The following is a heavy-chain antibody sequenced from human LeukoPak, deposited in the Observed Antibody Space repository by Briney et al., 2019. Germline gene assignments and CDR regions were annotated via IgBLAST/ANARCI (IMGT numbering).Heavy chain of an antibody. D-gene: IGHD4-17*01. V-gene: IGHV5-10-1*01. CDR2: IDPSDSYT. CDR3: ARHGRTVTFFDY. Sequence: GESLKISCKGSGYSFTSYRISWVRQMPGKGLEWMGRIDPSDSYTNYSPSFQGHVTISADKSISTAYLQWSSLKASDTAMYYCARHGRTVTFFDYWGQGTLVTVSS. CDR1: GYSFTSYR. J-gene: IGHJ4*02.